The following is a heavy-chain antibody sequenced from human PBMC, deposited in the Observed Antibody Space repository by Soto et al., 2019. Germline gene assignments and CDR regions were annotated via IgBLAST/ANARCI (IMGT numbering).Heavy chain of an antibody. V-gene: IGHV3-66*01. D-gene: IGHD3-3*01. J-gene: IGHJ6*03. CDR1: GFTVSNNY. CDR3: ARDSRYYDPPSGDYYYYMDV. CDR2: CYSGGDT. Sequence: VQLVESGGGLVQPGGSLRLSCAASGFTVSNNYMVWVRQAPGKGLEWVSICYSGGDTFYADSVKGRFSLSRDYLKKTMYLQMNTLRAEDTAVYYCARDSRYYDPPSGDYYYYMDVWGKGTTVTVSS.